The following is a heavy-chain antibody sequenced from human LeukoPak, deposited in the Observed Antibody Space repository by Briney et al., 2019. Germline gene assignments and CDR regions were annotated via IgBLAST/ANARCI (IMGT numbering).Heavy chain of an antibody. V-gene: IGHV7-4-1*02. Sequence: ASVKVSCQASGYPFSNYVMNWVRQVPGQGPEWMGWIDTHTGNPTYAQGFTGRFVFSSDTSVSTAYMQINNLKTEDTALYCCARNFASDSSLIDYWGQGTLVTVSS. CDR2: IDTHTGNP. D-gene: IGHD2-21*01. CDR3: ARNFASDSSLIDY. J-gene: IGHJ4*02. CDR1: GYPFSNYV.